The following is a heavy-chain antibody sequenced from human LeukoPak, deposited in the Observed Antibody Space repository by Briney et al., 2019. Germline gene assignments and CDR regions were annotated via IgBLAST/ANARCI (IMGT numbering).Heavy chain of an antibody. V-gene: IGHV3-11*01. CDR3: TRAEGLGPGAHFDQ. Sequence: GGSLRLSCAASGFSFSRFYMSWVRQTPGKALEWISYVPTSGISVQYADSVRGRFTASRDDAMNSLHLQMDSLRVEDTAVYYCTRAEGLGPGAHFDQWGQGALVIVSS. CDR1: GFSFSRFY. J-gene: IGHJ4*02. CDR2: VPTSGISV.